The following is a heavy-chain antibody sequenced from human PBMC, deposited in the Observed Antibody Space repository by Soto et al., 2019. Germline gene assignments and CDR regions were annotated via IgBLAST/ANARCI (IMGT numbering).Heavy chain of an antibody. D-gene: IGHD3-22*01. CDR3: ARGGDSYYSSDYWALIPY. CDR2: MNPGSVDT. J-gene: IGHJ4*02. Sequence: QVQLVQSGAEVKKPGASVKVSGKASGYTFTNYEINWVRQATGQGLVWMGWMNPGSVDTAYALKFLTRDAMTRDTAISTAYMDLGSLRSEDTAVYYCARGGDSYYSSDYWALIPYWGQGTLVSVSS. V-gene: IGHV1-8*01. CDR1: GYTFTNYE.